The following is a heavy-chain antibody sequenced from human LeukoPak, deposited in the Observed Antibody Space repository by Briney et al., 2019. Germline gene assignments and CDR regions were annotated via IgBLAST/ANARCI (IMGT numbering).Heavy chain of an antibody. CDR2: ISWNSGSI. CDR3: AKGTQPLLSLLRPTPPDY. D-gene: IGHD2/OR15-2a*01. Sequence: GGSLRLSCAASGFTFDDYAMHWVRQAPGKGLEWVSGISWNSGSIGYADSVKGRFTISGDNAKNSLYLQMNSLRAEDTALYYCAKGTQPLLSLLRPTPPDYWGQGTLVTVSS. J-gene: IGHJ4*02. V-gene: IGHV3-9*01. CDR1: GFTFDDYA.